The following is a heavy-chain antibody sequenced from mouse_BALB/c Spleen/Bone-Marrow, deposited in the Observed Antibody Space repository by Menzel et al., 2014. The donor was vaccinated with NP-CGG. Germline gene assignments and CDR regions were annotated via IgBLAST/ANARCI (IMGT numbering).Heavy chain of an antibody. CDR3: AKTARDYGMDY. CDR1: GFSLTSYG. J-gene: IGHJ4*01. V-gene: IGHV2-3*01. CDR2: IWGDGST. Sequence: VHLVESGPSLVAPSQSLSITCTVSGFSLTSYGVSWVRQPPGKGLEWLGVIWGDGSTNYHSALISRLSISKDISKSQVFLKLNSLQTDDSATYYCAKTARDYGMDYWGQGTSVTVSS. D-gene: IGHD3-2*01.